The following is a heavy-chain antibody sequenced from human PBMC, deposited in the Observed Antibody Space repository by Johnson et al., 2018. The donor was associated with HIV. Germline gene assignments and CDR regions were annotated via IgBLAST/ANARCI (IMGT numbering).Heavy chain of an antibody. V-gene: IGHV3-13*01. CDR1: GFTFSSYD. J-gene: IGHJ3*02. Sequence: VQLVESGGGLVQPGGSLRLSCASSGFTFSSYDMHWVRQATGKGLEWVSAIGTAGDTYYPGSVKGRFTISRENAKNSLYLQMNSLRAGDTAVYYCARANRGRNDAFDIWGQGTMVIVSS. CDR3: ARANRGRNDAFDI. CDR2: IGTAGDT. D-gene: IGHD2-15*01.